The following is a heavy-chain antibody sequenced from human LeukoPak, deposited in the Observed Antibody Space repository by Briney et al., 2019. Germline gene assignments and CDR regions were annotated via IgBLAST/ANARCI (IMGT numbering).Heavy chain of an antibody. V-gene: IGHV3-9*01. CDR1: GFTFDDYA. CDR3: AKDIAQFRTFDY. Sequence: GGSLRLSCAASGFTFDDYAMHWVRQAPGKGLEGVSGISWNSGSIGYADSVKGRFTISRDNAKNSLYLQMNSLSAEDTALYYCAKDIAQFRTFDYWGQGTLVTVSS. J-gene: IGHJ4*02. D-gene: IGHD3-10*01. CDR2: ISWNSGSI.